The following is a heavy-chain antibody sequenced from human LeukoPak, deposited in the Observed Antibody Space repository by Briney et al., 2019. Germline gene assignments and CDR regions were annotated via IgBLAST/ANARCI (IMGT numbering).Heavy chain of an antibody. V-gene: IGHV4-59*01. Sequence: PSETLSLTCAVSGGSISSDYWSWIRQPPGKGLEWIGYIYYSGNTNYNPSLQSRVTISVDTSKNQFSLKLSSVTAADTAVYYCAVGGSAFDIWGQGTMVTVSS. CDR1: GGSISSDY. D-gene: IGHD3-16*01. CDR2: IYYSGNT. CDR3: AVGGSAFDI. J-gene: IGHJ3*02.